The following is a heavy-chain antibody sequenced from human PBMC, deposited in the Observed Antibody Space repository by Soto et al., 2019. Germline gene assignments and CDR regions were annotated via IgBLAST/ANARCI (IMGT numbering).Heavy chain of an antibody. CDR3: VREGPRIAAD. Sequence: SETLSLICSVSGGSVSSGFHYWSWIRQPPAKGLEWLGYIYYNGNTNYNPSLMGRVTMSLDTTKNQLSLKLSFVTTADTAVYYCVREGPRIAADWGQGILVTVSS. CDR2: IYYNGNT. V-gene: IGHV4-61*01. D-gene: IGHD6-25*01. CDR1: GGSVSSGFHY. J-gene: IGHJ4*02.